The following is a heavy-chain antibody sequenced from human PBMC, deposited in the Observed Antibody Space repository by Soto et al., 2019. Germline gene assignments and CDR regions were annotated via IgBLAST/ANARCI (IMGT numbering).Heavy chain of an antibody. V-gene: IGHV4-31*03. D-gene: IGHD2-21*02. J-gene: IGHJ6*02. CDR1: GGSISSGGYY. CDR3: AREPCGGDCYGYYYHGMDV. CDR2: IYYSGST. Sequence: QVQLQESGPGLVKPSQTLSLTCSVSGGSISSGGYYWSWIRQHPGKGLEWIAYIYYSGSTFYNPSPKIRVTISVDTSKHQFSLKLSSGTAADTAMYYCAREPCGGDCYGYYYHGMDVWGQGTTVTVSS.